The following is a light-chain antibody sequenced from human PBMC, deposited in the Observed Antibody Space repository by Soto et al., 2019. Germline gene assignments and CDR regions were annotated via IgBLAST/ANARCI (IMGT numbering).Light chain of an antibody. V-gene: IGLV1-44*01. J-gene: IGLJ2*01. Sequence: QSVLTQPPSTSGTPGQRGTVSCSGGSSNIGSHPVDWYQLLPGTAPKLLIYKDDQRPSGVPDRFSGSRSDASASLAISGLRSEDEGDYFCATWDARVGAPLFGGGTKLTVL. CDR3: ATWDARVGAPL. CDR1: SSNIGSHP. CDR2: KDD.